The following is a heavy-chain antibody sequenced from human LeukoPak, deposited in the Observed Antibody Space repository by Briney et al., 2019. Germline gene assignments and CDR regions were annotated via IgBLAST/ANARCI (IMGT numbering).Heavy chain of an antibody. CDR1: GGSITNSYYY. J-gene: IGHJ5*02. Sequence: SETLSLTCTVSGGSITNSYYYWGWIRQPPGTGLEWIGSIYYSGSTYYNPSLKSRVTISVDTSKNQFSLKVSSVTAADTAFYYCAKVLTAAGLDLWGQGILVTVSS. D-gene: IGHD6-25*01. V-gene: IGHV4-39*07. CDR3: AKVLTAAGLDL. CDR2: IYYSGST.